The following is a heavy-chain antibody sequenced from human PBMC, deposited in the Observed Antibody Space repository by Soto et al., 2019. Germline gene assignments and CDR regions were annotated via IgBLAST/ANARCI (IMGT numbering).Heavy chain of an antibody. Sequence: QVQLVQSGAEVKKPGASVKVSCKASGYTFISYDINWVRQATGQGLEWMGWMNPNTGDTGYAQKFQGRVTMTRNTSIHTATLELSSLRPEDTAVYFCAMVEGYIFDYWGQGTLVSVSS. J-gene: IGHJ4*02. CDR2: MNPNTGDT. D-gene: IGHD5-18*01. V-gene: IGHV1-8*01. CDR1: GYTFISYD. CDR3: AMVEGYIFDY.